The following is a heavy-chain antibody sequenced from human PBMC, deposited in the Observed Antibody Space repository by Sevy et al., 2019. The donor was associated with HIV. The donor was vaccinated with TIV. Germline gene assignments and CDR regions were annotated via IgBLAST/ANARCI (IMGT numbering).Heavy chain of an antibody. CDR1: GYTFTGYY. J-gene: IGHJ4*02. V-gene: IGHV1-2*04. CDR3: ARMGGVVVHPYFDY. Sequence: ASVKVSCKASGYTFTGYYMHWVRQAPGQGLEWMGWINPNSGGTNYAQKFQGWVTMTRDTSISTAYMELSRLKSDDTAVYYCARMGGVVVHPYFDYCGQGTLVTVSS. CDR2: INPNSGGT. D-gene: IGHD2-15*01.